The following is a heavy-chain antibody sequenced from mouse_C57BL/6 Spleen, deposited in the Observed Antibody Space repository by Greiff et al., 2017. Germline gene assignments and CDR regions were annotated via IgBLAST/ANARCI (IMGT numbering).Heavy chain of an antibody. J-gene: IGHJ4*01. CDR1: GFTFSDYG. Sequence: DVQLVESGGGLVKPGGSLKLSCAASGFTFSDYGMHWVRQAPEKGLEWVAYISSGSSTIYYADTVQGRFTISRDNAKNTLFLQMTSLRSEDTAMYYCARRRDYYAMDYWGQGTSVTVSS. V-gene: IGHV5-17*01. CDR3: ARRRDYYAMDY. CDR2: ISSGSSTI.